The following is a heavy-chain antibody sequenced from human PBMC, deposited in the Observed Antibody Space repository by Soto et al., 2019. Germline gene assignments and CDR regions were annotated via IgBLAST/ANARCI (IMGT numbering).Heavy chain of an antibody. CDR2: IYYSGST. J-gene: IGHJ4*02. D-gene: IGHD6-19*01. Sequence: SETLFLTCTVSGGSICSSSYYWGWIRQPPGKGLEWIGFIYYSGSTYYNPSLMSRLTISVDTSKNQFSLKLSSVTAADTAVYYCASLSTGYSSGWYLDNWGQGTLVTVSS. CDR1: GGSICSSSYY. CDR3: ASLSTGYSSGWYLDN. V-gene: IGHV4-39*01.